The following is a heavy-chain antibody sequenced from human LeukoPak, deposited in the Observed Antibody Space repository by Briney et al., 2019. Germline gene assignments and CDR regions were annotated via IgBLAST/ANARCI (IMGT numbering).Heavy chain of an antibody. J-gene: IGHJ4*02. D-gene: IGHD6-19*01. V-gene: IGHV1-2*02. CDR1: GYTFTGYY. Sequence: ASVKVSCKASGYTFTGYYMHWVRQAPGQGLEWMGWINPNSGGTNYAQKFQGRVTMTRDTSISTAYMELSRLRSDDTAVYYCAREFKQWNVPAASDLFDYWGQGTLVTVSS. CDR3: AREFKQWNVPAASDLFDY. CDR2: INPNSGGT.